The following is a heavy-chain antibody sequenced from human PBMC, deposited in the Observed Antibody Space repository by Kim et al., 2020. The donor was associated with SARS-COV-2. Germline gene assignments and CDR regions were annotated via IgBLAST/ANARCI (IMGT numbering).Heavy chain of an antibody. V-gene: IGHV3-30*02. D-gene: IGHD2-15*01. J-gene: IGHJ4*02. Sequence: SGKGRFTISRDNSKNTLYLQMNSLRAEDTAVYYCAKDWDIVVVVAATHDYWGQGTLVTVSS. CDR3: AKDWDIVVVVAATHDY.